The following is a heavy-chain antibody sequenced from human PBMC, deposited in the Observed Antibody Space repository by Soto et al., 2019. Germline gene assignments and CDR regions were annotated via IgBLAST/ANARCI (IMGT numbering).Heavy chain of an antibody. Sequence: EVQLLESGGGLVQPGGSLTLSCAGSGFTFSTYDMSWVRQAPGKGLEWVSSISDSGGHTYYADSVRGRFTISRDNSKNTLDLQMNTLTAADTAVYYCAKVQKSGNYFGVAHWGQGTLVTVSS. J-gene: IGHJ4*02. V-gene: IGHV3-23*01. CDR2: ISDSGGHT. CDR3: AKVQKSGNYFGVAH. D-gene: IGHD3-3*01. CDR1: GFTFSTYD.